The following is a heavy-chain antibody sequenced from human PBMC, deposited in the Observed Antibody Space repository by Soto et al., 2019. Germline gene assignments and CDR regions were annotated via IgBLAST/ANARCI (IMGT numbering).Heavy chain of an antibody. V-gene: IGHV3-23*01. CDR2: ISGSGGST. CDR3: AKDQRGYCSGGSCSPSDY. D-gene: IGHD2-15*01. Sequence: GGSLRLSCAASGFTFSSYAMSWVRQAPGKGLEWVSAISGSGGSTYYADSVKGRFTISRDNSKNTLYLQMNSLRAKDTAVYYCAKDQRGYCSGGSCSPSDYWGQGTLVTVSS. CDR1: GFTFSSYA. J-gene: IGHJ4*02.